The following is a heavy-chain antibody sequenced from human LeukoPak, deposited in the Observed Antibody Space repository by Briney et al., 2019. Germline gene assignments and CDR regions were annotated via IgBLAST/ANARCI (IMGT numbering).Heavy chain of an antibody. Sequence: SCSASGFIFSNYWMTWVRQAPGKGLEWVANIKQDGSEKYYVDSVKGRFTISRDNAKKSLYLQMNSLRAEDTAVYFCARDMIILQSWGQGTLVTVSS. V-gene: IGHV3-7*04. J-gene: IGHJ5*02. CDR2: IKQDGSEK. D-gene: IGHD3-16*01. CDR3: ARDMIILQS. CDR1: GFIFSNYW.